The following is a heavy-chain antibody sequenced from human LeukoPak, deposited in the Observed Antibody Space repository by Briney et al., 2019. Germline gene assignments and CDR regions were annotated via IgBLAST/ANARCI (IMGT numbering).Heavy chain of an antibody. CDR2: IYYSGST. D-gene: IGHD3-10*01. V-gene: IGHV4-59*01. CDR1: GDSMSPYY. J-gene: IGHJ6*02. Sequence: SETLSLTCTVSGDSMSPYYWSWIRQTPGKRLEWIGYIYYSGSTTYNPSFTSRVAISVDPSKNRFSLKLTSVTAADTAVYYCARTHYGSGGYGMDVWGQGTTVTVSS. CDR3: ARTHYGSGGYGMDV.